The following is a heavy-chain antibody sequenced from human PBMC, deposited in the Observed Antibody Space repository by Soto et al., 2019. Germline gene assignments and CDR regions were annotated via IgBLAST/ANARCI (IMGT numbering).Heavy chain of an antibody. CDR1: GGTFSSYT. D-gene: IGHD6-6*01. Sequence: GASVKVSCKASGGTFSSYTISWVRQAPGQGLEWMGRIIPILGIANYAQKFQGRVTITADKSTSTAYMELSSLRSEDTAVYYCARAGIAAQSLSDYYYYYMDVWGKGTTVTVSS. CDR2: IIPILGIA. J-gene: IGHJ6*03. V-gene: IGHV1-69*02. CDR3: ARAGIAAQSLSDYYYYYMDV.